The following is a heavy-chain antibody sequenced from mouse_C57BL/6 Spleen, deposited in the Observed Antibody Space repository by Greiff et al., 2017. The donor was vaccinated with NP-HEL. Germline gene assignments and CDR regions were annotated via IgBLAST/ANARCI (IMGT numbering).Heavy chain of an antibody. CDR3: ARGAVVAWYFDV. J-gene: IGHJ1*03. CDR2: ISDGGSYT. Sequence: DVKLVESGGGLVKPGGSLKLSCAASGFTFSSYAMSWVRQTPEKRLEWVATISDGGSYTYYPDNVKGRFTISRDNAKNNLYLQMSHLKSEDTAMYYCARGAVVAWYFDVWGTGTTVTVSS. CDR1: GFTFSSYA. D-gene: IGHD1-1*01. V-gene: IGHV5-4*03.